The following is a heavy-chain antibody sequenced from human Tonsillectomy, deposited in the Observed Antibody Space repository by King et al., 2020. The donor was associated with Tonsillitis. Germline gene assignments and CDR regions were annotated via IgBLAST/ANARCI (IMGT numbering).Heavy chain of an antibody. D-gene: IGHD7-27*01. CDR3: ARDRDWGIGALDI. CDR1: GASINRY. CDR2: IYYSGRT. V-gene: IGHV4-59*01. Sequence: QLQESGPGLVKPSETLSLTCTVSGASINRYWSWIRQPPGKGLEWIGYIYYSGRTNYNPSLKSRVTISIDTSKNQFSLKLNSVTAADTAVYYCARDRDWGIGALDIWGQGTMVTVSS. J-gene: IGHJ3*02.